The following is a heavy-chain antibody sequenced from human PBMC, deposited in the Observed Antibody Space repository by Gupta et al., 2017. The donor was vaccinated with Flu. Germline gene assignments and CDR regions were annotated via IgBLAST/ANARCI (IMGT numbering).Heavy chain of an antibody. Sequence: QVQLVQSGAEVKKPGSSVKVFCKASGGTFSSFAISWVRQAPGQGLEWMGGIIPFFGTANYAQKFQGRVTITADKSTSTAYIELSSLRSEDTAVYYCANDLGYSYGSGWFDPWGQGTLVTVSS. J-gene: IGHJ5*02. CDR1: GGTFSSFA. CDR3: ANDLGYSYGSGWFDP. CDR2: IIPFFGTA. V-gene: IGHV1-69*06. D-gene: IGHD5-18*01.